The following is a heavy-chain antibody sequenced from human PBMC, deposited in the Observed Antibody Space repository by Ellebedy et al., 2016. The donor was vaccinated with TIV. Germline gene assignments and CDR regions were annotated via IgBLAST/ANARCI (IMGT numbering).Heavy chain of an antibody. D-gene: IGHD3-10*01. J-gene: IGHJ4*02. CDR2: IIPILGIA. CDR1: GGTFSSYA. CDR3: ARGPGGAPGY. Sequence: SVKVSXXASGGTFSSYAISWVRQAPGQGLEWMGRIIPILGIANYAQKFQGRVTITADKSTSTAYMELSSLRSEDTAVYYCARGPGGAPGYWGQGTLVTVSS. V-gene: IGHV1-69*04.